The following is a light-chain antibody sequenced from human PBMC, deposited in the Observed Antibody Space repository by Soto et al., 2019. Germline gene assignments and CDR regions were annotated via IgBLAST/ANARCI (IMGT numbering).Light chain of an antibody. CDR2: EVS. CDR3: SSYTSSRTLV. J-gene: IGLJ2*01. CDR1: SSDVGGYNY. Sequence: QSVLTQPASVSGSPGQSITISCTGTSSDVGGYNYVSWYQQHPGKAPKLMIYEVSNRPSGVSNRFSGSKSGNTASLTISGLQAEDEADYYCSSYTSSRTLVFGGGTK. V-gene: IGLV2-14*01.